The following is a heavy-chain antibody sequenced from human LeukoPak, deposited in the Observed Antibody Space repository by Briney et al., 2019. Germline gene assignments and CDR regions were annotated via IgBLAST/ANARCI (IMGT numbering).Heavy chain of an antibody. CDR3: ARGCLYSGYDFDY. Sequence: ASVNVSCKSSAYTFTSYNINWVRQATGQGLGWMGWMNTNSGNTGYAQKFQGRVTMTRNTSISTAYMELSSLRSGDTAVYYCARGCLYSGYDFDYWGQGTLVTVSS. CDR2: MNTNSGNT. J-gene: IGHJ4*02. CDR1: AYTFTSYN. V-gene: IGHV1-8*01. D-gene: IGHD5-12*01.